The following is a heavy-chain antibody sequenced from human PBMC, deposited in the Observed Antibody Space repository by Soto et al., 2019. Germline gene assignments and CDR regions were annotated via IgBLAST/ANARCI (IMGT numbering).Heavy chain of an antibody. CDR2: IYAYNGNT. J-gene: IGHJ4*02. Sequence: QVQLVQSGAEVRRPGASVTVSCKTSGYTFASYGVSWLRQAPGQGLEWMGWIYAYNGNTKYAERLQDRVTMTTDTSTSTAYMELRSLRSDDTAVYYCPRDWPMVITDYWGQGTLVTVSS. D-gene: IGHD3-22*01. CDR3: PRDWPMVITDY. V-gene: IGHV1-18*01. CDR1: GYTFASYG.